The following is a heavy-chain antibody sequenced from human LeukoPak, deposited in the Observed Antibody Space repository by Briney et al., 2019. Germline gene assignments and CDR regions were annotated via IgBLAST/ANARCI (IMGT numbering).Heavy chain of an antibody. CDR2: INHSGST. V-gene: IGHV4-34*01. D-gene: IGHD3-9*01. CDR1: GGSFSGYY. J-gene: IGHJ4*02. CDR3: ARRVDDILTGYYRLDY. Sequence: PSETLSLTCAVYGGSFSGYYWSWIRQPPGKGLEWIGEINHSGSTNYNPSLKSRVTISVDTSKNQFSLKLSSVTAADTAVYYCARRVDDILTGYYRLDYWGQGTLVTVSS.